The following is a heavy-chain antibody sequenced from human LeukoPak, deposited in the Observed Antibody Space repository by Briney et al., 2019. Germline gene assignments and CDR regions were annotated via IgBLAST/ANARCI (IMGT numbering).Heavy chain of an antibody. CDR1: GGSISSGGYY. V-gene: IGHV4-31*03. CDR3: ARGRSGATRFDP. Sequence: SQTLSLTCTVSGGSISSGGYYWSWIRQHPGKGLEWIGYIYYSGSTYYNPSHKSRVTISVDTSKNQFSLKLSSVTAADTAVYYCARGRSGATRFDPWGQGTLVTVSS. D-gene: IGHD1-26*01. J-gene: IGHJ5*02. CDR2: IYYSGST.